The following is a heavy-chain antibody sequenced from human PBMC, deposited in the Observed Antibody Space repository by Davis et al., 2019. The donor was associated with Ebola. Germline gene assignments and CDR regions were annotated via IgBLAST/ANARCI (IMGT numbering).Heavy chain of an antibody. V-gene: IGHV3-21*01. CDR2: ISSSSSYI. D-gene: IGHD6-19*01. Sequence: PGGSLRLSCAASGFTFSSYSMNRVRQAPGKGLEWVSSISSSSSYIYYADSVKGRFTISRDNAKNSLYLQMNSLRAEDTAVYYCARELAVVYFDYWGQGTLVTVSS. CDR3: ARELAVVYFDY. J-gene: IGHJ4*02. CDR1: GFTFSSYS.